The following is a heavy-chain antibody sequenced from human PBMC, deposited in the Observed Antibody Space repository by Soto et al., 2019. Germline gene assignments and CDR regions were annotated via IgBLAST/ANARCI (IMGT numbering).Heavy chain of an antibody. D-gene: IGHD6-13*01. CDR1: GGSISTYY. Sequence: QVQLQESGPGLVKPSETLSLTCTVSGGSISTYYWSWIRQPPGKGLEWIGDINYSGRTNYNPSLKSRVTMSLDTSKNQFSLKLRSVTAADTAVFYCARYAGSSWFDYWGQGTLVTVSS. V-gene: IGHV4-59*01. CDR2: INYSGRT. J-gene: IGHJ4*02. CDR3: ARYAGSSWFDY.